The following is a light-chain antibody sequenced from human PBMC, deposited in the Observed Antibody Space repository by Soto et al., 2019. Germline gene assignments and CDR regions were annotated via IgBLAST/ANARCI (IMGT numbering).Light chain of an antibody. CDR3: QTWDTVVL. CDR1: SGHSDYG. V-gene: IGLV4-69*01. Sequence: QLVLTQSPSASASLGASVKLTCTLSSGHSDYGIAWHQQQPDKGPRYLMKLNRDGSHNKWDVIPDSFSGSSSGAERYLIISSLQSDDEADYSCQTWDTVVLFGGWTKLNVL. J-gene: IGLJ2*01. CDR2: LNRDGSH.